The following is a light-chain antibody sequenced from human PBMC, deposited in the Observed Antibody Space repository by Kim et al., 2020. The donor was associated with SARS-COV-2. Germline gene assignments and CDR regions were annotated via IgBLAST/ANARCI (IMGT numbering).Light chain of an antibody. CDR1: KLGDKY. V-gene: IGLV3-1*01. CDR3: QAWDSTTVV. J-gene: IGLJ2*01. CDR2: QDR. Sequence: SSELTQPPSVSVSPGQTAIITCSGDKLGDKYACWYQQKPGQSPVLVIYQDRKRPSGIPERFSGSNSGNTATLTISGTQAMDEADYYCQAWDSTTVVFGGG.